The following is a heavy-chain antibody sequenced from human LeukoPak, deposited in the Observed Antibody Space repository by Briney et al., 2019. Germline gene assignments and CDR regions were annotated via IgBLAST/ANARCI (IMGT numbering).Heavy chain of an antibody. J-gene: IGHJ3*02. V-gene: IGHV4-39*07. CDR2: IYYSGST. CDR3: ARDKVAYCGGDCYDAFDI. Sequence: PSETLSLTCTVSGGSISSSSYYWGWIRQPPGTGLEWIGSIYYSGSTYYNPSLKSRVTISVDTSKNQFSLKLSSVTAADTAVYYCARDKVAYCGGDCYDAFDIWGQGTMVTVSS. D-gene: IGHD2-21*02. CDR1: GGSISSSSYY.